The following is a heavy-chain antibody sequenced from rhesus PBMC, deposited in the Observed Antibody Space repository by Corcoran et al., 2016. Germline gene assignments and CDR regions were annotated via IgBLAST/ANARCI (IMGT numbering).Heavy chain of an antibody. Sequence: QVQLQESGPGVVKPSETLSLTCAVSGGSLSGYYYWTWIRQPPGEGLGWIGNIYSNSESTNYNPSLKSRVTISKDTSKNQFSLKLSSVTATDTAVYYCAREPYCSSTYCSSFDYWGQGVLVTVSS. CDR1: GGSLSGYYY. J-gene: IGHJ4*01. V-gene: IGHV4S12*01. D-gene: IGHD2-15*01. CDR3: AREPYCSSTYCSSFDY. CDR2: IYSNSEST.